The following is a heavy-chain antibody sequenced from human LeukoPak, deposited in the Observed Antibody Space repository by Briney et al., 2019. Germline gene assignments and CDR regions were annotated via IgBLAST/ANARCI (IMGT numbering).Heavy chain of an antibody. V-gene: IGHV1-46*01. Sequence: ASVKVSCDASGYTITNNYMHWVRQAPGQGLEWMGVINPNATGTSYAQKFQGRITMSWDTSTSTVYMELSSLRSEDTAFYYCATDHSMANTAWWFDPWGQGTLVTVSS. CDR1: GYTITNNY. CDR2: INPNATGT. D-gene: IGHD5-24*01. J-gene: IGHJ5*02. CDR3: ATDHSMANTAWWFDP.